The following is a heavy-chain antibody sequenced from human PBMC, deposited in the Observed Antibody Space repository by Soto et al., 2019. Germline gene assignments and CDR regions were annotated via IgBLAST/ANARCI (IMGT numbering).Heavy chain of an antibody. Sequence: SSSSYFWGWIRQAPGKGLEWVSAISGSGGSTYYADSVKGRFTISRDNSKNTLYLQMNSLRAEDTAVYYCAKDRFSGGFDYWGQGTLVTVSS. V-gene: IGHV3-23*01. D-gene: IGHD3-10*01. CDR2: ISGSGGST. CDR1: SSSSYF. J-gene: IGHJ4*02. CDR3: AKDRFSGGFDY.